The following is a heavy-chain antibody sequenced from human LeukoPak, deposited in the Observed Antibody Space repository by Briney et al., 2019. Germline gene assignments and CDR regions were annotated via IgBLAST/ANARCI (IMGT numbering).Heavy chain of an antibody. V-gene: IGHV4-59*11. CDR1: CDSFSSHY. J-gene: IGHJ3*02. Sequence: SETLSLTCAVSCDSFSSHYWTWIRQSPGAGVEGIGYISHIGRTNYNPSLKSRVTISIDTSKNQFSLKLRSVTAADTAVYYCARDLVTVTKGFDIWSQGTMVSVSS. CDR2: ISHIGRT. D-gene: IGHD4-17*01. CDR3: ARDLVTVTKGFDI.